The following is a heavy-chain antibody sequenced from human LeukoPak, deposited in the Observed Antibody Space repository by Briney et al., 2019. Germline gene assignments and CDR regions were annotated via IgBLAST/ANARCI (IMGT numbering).Heavy chain of an antibody. CDR3: AVEVTATDNGFDV. CDR1: GFTFSNYA. Sequence: GGSLRLSCAASGFTFSNYAMSWDRQAPGKGLEWVSAISGSGGSTYYADSVKGRFTISRDTAKNTLSLQMSSLRAEDTAVYYCAVEVTATDNGFDVWGQGTLVTVSS. J-gene: IGHJ3*01. V-gene: IGHV3-23*01. D-gene: IGHD2-21*02. CDR2: ISGSGGST.